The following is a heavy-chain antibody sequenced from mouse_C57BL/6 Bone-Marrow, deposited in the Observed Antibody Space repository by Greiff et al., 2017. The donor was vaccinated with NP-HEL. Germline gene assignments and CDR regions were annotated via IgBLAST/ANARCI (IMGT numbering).Heavy chain of an antibody. J-gene: IGHJ4*01. CDR3: ARSERWLLKNYAMDY. V-gene: IGHV1-66*01. CDR2: IYPGSGNT. D-gene: IGHD2-3*01. CDR1: GYSFTSYY. Sequence: QVQLQQSGPELVKPGASVKISCKASGYSFTSYYIHWVKQRPGQGLEWIGWIYPGSGNTKYNEKFKGKATLTADTSSSTAYMQLSSLTSEDSAVYYCARSERWLLKNYAMDYWGQGTSVTVSS.